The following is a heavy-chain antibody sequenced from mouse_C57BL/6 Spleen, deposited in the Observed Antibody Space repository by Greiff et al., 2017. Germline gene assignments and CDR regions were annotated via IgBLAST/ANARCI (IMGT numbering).Heavy chain of an antibody. CDR3: ARGDYSNYEDYFDY. D-gene: IGHD2-5*01. CDR1: GFTFSDYG. J-gene: IGHJ2*01. CDR2: ISSGSSTI. Sequence: EVKLVESGGGLVKPGGSLKLSCAASGFTFSDYGMHWVRQAPEKGLEWVAYISSGSSTIYYADTVKGRFTISRDNAKTTLFLQKTSLMSEDTAMCYCARGDYSNYEDYFDYWGQGTTLTVSS. V-gene: IGHV5-17*01.